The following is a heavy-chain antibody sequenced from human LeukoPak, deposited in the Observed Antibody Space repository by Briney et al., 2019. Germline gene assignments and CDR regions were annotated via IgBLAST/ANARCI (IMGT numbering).Heavy chain of an antibody. CDR1: GVSISNHY. CDR3: VRHSRVVAFDY. J-gene: IGHJ4*02. V-gene: IGHV4-59*08. Sequence: SETLSLTCTVSGVSISNHYSSWIRQPPGKGLEWIGYIYYTGNTDYNPSLKSRVTISEDISKNQVSLRLSSVTAADTAVYYCVRHSRVVAFDYWGQGNLVTVSS. D-gene: IGHD2-15*01. CDR2: IYYTGNT.